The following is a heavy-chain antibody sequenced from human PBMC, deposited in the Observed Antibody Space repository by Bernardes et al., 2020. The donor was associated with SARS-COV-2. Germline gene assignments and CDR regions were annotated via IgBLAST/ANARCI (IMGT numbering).Heavy chain of an antibody. V-gene: IGHV1-69*06. D-gene: IGHD2-2*01. CDR3: ARGKYQLRGSWYYNGLDV. CDR1: GGIFSNYV. Sequence: SVKVSCKTSGGIFSNYVFSWVRQAPGQGLEWMGGIIPLFGRTIYAQKFQGRVAISADTSTNIAYMELSSLRSDDTAFYYCARGKYQLRGSWYYNGLDVWGQGTTVTVSS. J-gene: IGHJ6*02. CDR2: IIPLFGRT.